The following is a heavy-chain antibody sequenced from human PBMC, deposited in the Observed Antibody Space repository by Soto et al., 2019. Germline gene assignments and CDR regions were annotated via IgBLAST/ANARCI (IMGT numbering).Heavy chain of an antibody. D-gene: IGHD6-6*01. J-gene: IGHJ3*02. Sequence: QVQLVESGGGVVQPGRSLRLSCAASGFTFSSYAMHWVRQAPGKGLEWVAVISYDGSNKYYADSVKGRFTISRDNSKNTLYLQMNSLRAEDTAVYYCARDSIAARGAFDIWGQGTMVTVSS. CDR1: GFTFSSYA. CDR3: ARDSIAARGAFDI. V-gene: IGHV3-30-3*01. CDR2: ISYDGSNK.